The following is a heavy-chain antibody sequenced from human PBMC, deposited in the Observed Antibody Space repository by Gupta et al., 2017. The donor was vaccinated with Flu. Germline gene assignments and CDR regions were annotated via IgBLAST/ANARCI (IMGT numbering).Heavy chain of an antibody. D-gene: IGHD5-12*01. CDR2: IYWNGDQ. CDR3: AHSPDSVYDPYYFDY. J-gene: IGHJ4*02. Sequence: RQPPGKALEWLALIYWNGDQRYSPSLRYRLTITKDTSKNQVVLTVPNMDPVDTATYYCAHSPDSVYDPYYFDYWGQGTLVTVSS. V-gene: IGHV2-5*01.